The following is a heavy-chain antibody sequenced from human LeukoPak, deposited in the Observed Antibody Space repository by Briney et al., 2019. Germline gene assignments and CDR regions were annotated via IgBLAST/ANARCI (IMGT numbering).Heavy chain of an antibody. CDR2: INLNSGGT. Sequence: GASVKVSCKASGYSFTDKYMHWVRQAPGQGLEWMGWINLNSGGTNYAQKFQGRVTMTRDTSISTAYMELSRLRSDDTAVYYCARDISPYCSGGSCYSYSYGPPPGWFDPWGQGTLVTVSS. CDR1: GYSFTDKY. V-gene: IGHV1-2*02. J-gene: IGHJ5*02. D-gene: IGHD2-15*01. CDR3: ARDISPYCSGGSCYSYSYGPPPGWFDP.